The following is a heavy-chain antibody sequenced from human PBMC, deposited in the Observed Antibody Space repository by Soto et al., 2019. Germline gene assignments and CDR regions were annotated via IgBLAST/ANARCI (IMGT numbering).Heavy chain of an antibody. D-gene: IGHD2-8*01. Sequence: EVQMLESGGGLVQPGGSLRLSCAASGFTFSSYAMSWVRQAPGKGLEWVSAISGSDGSTFYADSVKGRFTISRDDSKNTLYLQMTSLRAEDPAVYYCAKGPGMYSEFDCWGQGTLVTVSS. V-gene: IGHV3-23*01. CDR3: AKGPGMYSEFDC. CDR2: ISGSDGST. CDR1: GFTFSSYA. J-gene: IGHJ4*02.